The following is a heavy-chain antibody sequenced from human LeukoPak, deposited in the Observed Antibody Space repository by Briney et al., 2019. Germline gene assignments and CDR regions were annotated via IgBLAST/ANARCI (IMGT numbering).Heavy chain of an antibody. CDR1: GFTFSSYG. J-gene: IGHJ5*02. Sequence: GGSLRLSCAASGFTFSSYGMHWVRQAPGKGLEWVALIGFDGSNEYYADSVKGRFTISRDNSKNTLYLQMNSLRAEDTAVYYCAKDYGDYRGWFDPWGQGTLVTVSS. V-gene: IGHV3-30*02. CDR3: AKDYGDYRGWFDP. CDR2: IGFDGSNE. D-gene: IGHD4-17*01.